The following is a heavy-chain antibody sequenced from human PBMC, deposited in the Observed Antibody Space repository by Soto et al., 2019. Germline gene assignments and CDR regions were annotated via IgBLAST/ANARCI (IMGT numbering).Heavy chain of an antibody. V-gene: IGHV4-39*02. J-gene: IGHJ4*02. CDR3: AREFHWNYPLNS. Sequence: PSETLSLTGAVSGGSISRSNFYCAWVRQPPGKGLEWIGSMYHSGSTYYNPSLQSRVSISVDTSQNQFSLKLSSVTAADTAVYYCAREFHWNYPLNSWGQGTLVAVSS. D-gene: IGHD1-7*01. CDR1: GGSISRSNFY. CDR2: MYHSGST.